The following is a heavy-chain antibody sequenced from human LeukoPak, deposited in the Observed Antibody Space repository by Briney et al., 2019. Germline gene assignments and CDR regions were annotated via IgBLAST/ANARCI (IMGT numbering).Heavy chain of an antibody. Sequence: GGSLRLSCAASGFTFSSYATHWVRQAPGKGLEWVAVISYDGSNKYYADSVKGRFTISRDNSKSTLYLQMNSLRAEDTAVYYCSRAGYTYKTRAQWGQGTLVTVSS. CDR2: ISYDGSNK. V-gene: IGHV3-30*14. J-gene: IGHJ4*02. CDR3: SRAGYTYKTRAQ. CDR1: GFTFSSYA. D-gene: IGHD5-18*01.